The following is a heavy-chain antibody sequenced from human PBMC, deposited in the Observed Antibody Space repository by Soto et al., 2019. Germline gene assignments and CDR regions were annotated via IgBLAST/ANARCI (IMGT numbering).Heavy chain of an antibody. CDR2: IIPIFGTA. V-gene: IGHV1-69*06. Sequence: SVKVSCKASGGTFSSYAISWVRQAPGQGLEWMGGIIPIFGTANYAQKFQGRVTITADKSTSTAYMELSSLRSEDTAVYYCARADRYCSGGSCYQDYYYGMDVWGQGTTVTVSS. D-gene: IGHD2-15*01. CDR1: GGTFSSYA. J-gene: IGHJ6*02. CDR3: ARADRYCSGGSCYQDYYYGMDV.